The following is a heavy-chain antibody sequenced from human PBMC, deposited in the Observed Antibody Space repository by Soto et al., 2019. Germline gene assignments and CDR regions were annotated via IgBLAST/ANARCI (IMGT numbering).Heavy chain of an antibody. V-gene: IGHV1-69*12. D-gene: IGHD2-21*02. CDR3: ARAKFPRGDWTN. J-gene: IGHJ4*02. CDR2: IIPIFGTA. Sequence: QVQLVQSGAGVKKPGTSVKVSCKAAGGTFSSYAISWVRQAPGQGLEWMGGIIPIFGTANYAQKFQGRVTITADESTSTAYMELSSLRSEDTAVYYCARAKFPRGDWTNWGQGTLVTVSS. CDR1: GGTFSSYA.